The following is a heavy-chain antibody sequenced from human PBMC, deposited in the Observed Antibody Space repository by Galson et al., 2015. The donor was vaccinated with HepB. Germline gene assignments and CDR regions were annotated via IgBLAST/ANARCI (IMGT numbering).Heavy chain of an antibody. D-gene: IGHD2-8*01. CDR3: ARAGWIVLKVYASAMDV. CDR2: ISSDGSEK. V-gene: IGHV3-30*10. Sequence: SLRLSCAASGFTFSNYPMHWVRQAPGKGLEWVAAISSDGSEKYYTDSVKGRFTISRDKSQNTLYLQMNNVRGEDTAVYYCARAGWIVLKVYASAMDVWGQGTTVIVSS. J-gene: IGHJ6*02. CDR1: GFTFSNYP.